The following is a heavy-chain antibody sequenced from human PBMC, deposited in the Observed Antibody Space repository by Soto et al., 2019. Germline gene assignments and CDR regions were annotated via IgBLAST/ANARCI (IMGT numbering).Heavy chain of an antibody. CDR2: IYPGDSDT. J-gene: IGHJ6*02. D-gene: IGHD6-6*01. CDR1: GYSLTSYW. V-gene: IGHV5-51*01. CDR3: ARLSGGSSRYYYYYYGMDV. Sequence: RGESLKISCKGSGYSLTSYWIGWVRQMPGKGLEWMGIIYPGDSDTTYSPSFQGQVSISADKSISTAYLQWSSLKASDTAMYYCARLSGGSSRYYYYYYGMDVWRQGTTVTVSS.